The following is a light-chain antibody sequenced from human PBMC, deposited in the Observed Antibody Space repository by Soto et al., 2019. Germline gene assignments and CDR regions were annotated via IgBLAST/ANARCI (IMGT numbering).Light chain of an antibody. Sequence: EIVMTQSPATLSVSPGERATLSCRASQSLSSNLAWYQQKPGQAPRLFIYGASTRATGIPARFSGSGFGTEVAFTFGGLQTEDFAVYYCQQFNNWPRPFGQGTKLEIE. CDR1: QSLSSN. J-gene: IGKJ2*01. CDR3: QQFNNWPRP. V-gene: IGKV3-15*01. CDR2: GAS.